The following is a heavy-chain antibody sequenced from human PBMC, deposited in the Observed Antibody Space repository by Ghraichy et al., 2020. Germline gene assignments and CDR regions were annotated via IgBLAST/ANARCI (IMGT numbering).Heavy chain of an antibody. CDR2: IYYSGST. CDR1: GGSISSYY. Sequence: SETLSLTCTVSGGSISSYYWSWIRQPPGKGLEWIGYIYYSGSTNYNPSLKSRVTISVDTSKNQFSLKLSSVTAADTAVYYCARTRGYSYGYAIDYWGQGTLVTVSS. V-gene: IGHV4-59*01. J-gene: IGHJ4*02. D-gene: IGHD5-18*01. CDR3: ARTRGYSYGYAIDY.